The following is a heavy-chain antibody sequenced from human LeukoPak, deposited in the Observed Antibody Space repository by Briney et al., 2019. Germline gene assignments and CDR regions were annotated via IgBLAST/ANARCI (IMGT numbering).Heavy chain of an antibody. J-gene: IGHJ4*02. CDR3: ARAGWFSTTWHFDY. V-gene: IGHV4-39*01. D-gene: IGHD6-19*01. CDR1: GDSISSSSYY. CDR2: IYYSGST. Sequence: SETLSLTCTVSGDSISSSSYYWGWIRQPPGKGLEWIGSIYYSGSTYYNPSLKSRVTISVDTSKNQFSLKLSSVTAADTAVYYCARAGWFSTTWHFDYWGQGILVTVSS.